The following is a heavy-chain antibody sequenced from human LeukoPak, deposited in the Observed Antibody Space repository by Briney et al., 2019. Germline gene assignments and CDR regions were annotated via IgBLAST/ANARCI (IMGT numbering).Heavy chain of an antibody. D-gene: IGHD3-16*01. CDR3: AREGGYFDY. CDR1: GGSFSGYY. CDR2: INHSGST. Sequence: SETLSLTCAVYGGSFSGYYWSWIRQPPGKGLEWIGEINHSGSTNYNPSLKSRVTISVDTSKNQFSLKLSSVTAADTAVYYCAREGGYFDYWGQGTLVTASS. V-gene: IGHV4-34*01. J-gene: IGHJ4*02.